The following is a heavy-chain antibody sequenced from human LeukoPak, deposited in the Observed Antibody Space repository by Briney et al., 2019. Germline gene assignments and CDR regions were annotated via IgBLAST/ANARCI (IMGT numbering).Heavy chain of an antibody. V-gene: IGHV4-38-2*02. CDR3: ARYCTSTTCVVRGFDY. J-gene: IGHJ4*02. D-gene: IGHD2-2*01. Sequence: SETLSLTCTVSGYSCTRGHYWGWIRQPPGKGLEWIANIYHTGSAHYNPSLKSRVTLSVDTSKNQFSLKLSSVTAADTAVYYCARYCTSTTCVVRGFDYWGQGTLVTVSS. CDR2: IYHTGSA. CDR1: GYSCTRGHY.